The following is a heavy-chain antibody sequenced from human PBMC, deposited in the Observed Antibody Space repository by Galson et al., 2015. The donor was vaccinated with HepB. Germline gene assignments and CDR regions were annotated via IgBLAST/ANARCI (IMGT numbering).Heavy chain of an antibody. J-gene: IGHJ4*02. CDR2: IYSGGST. Sequence: SLRLSCAASGFTVSSNYMSWVRQAPGKGLEWVSVIYSGGSTYYADSVKGRFTISRHNSKNTLYLQSNSLRAEDTAVYYCARSDYGDLAPFDYWGQGTLVTVSS. CDR1: GFTVSSNY. D-gene: IGHD4-17*01. CDR3: ARSDYGDLAPFDY. V-gene: IGHV3-53*04.